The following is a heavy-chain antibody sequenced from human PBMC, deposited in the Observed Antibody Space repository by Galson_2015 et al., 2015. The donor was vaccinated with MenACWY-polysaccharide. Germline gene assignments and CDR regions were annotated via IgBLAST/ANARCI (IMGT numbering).Heavy chain of an antibody. D-gene: IGHD3-16*01. CDR3: ARGGRAVSNRNWSDP. CDR2: ISYDGGT. V-gene: IGHV4-31*03. Sequence: TLSLTCTVSGDSITSGGYFWSWIRRHPGEGLEWIASISYDGGTYYNPSLKSRVTISVDTPKNQFSLKLNSVTAADTAVYYCARGGRAVSNRNWSDPWGQGTLVTVSS. J-gene: IGHJ5*02. CDR1: GDSITSGGYF.